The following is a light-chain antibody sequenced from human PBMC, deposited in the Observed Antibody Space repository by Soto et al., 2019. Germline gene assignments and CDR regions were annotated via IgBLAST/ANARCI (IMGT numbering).Light chain of an antibody. J-gene: IGKJ3*01. V-gene: IGKV3-20*01. Sequence: EIVLTQSPGTLSLSPGERVTLSCRASQRVSSDRFLAWYQQRPGQAPRLLIYGVSSRATGVPDSFRGSGSGTDFTLTIRRLEPEDVAVYYCHQYGSSPFTFGPGTRVNIK. CDR3: HQYGSSPFT. CDR1: QRVSSDRF. CDR2: GVS.